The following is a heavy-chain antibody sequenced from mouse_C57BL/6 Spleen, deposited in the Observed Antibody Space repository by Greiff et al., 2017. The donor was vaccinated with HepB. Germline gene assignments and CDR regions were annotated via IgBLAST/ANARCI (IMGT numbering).Heavy chain of an antibody. D-gene: IGHD2-9*01. V-gene: IGHV5-9-1*02. CDR3: TTYYGYDGRYFDV. CDR2: ISSGGDYI. J-gene: IGHJ1*03. Sequence: EVKVVDSGAGLVKPGGSLKLSCAASGFTFSSYAMSWVRQTPEKRLEWVAYISSGGDYIYSADTVKGRFTISRDNARNTLYLQMSSLKSEDTAMYYCTTYYGYDGRYFDVWGTGTTVTVSS. CDR1: GFTFSSYA.